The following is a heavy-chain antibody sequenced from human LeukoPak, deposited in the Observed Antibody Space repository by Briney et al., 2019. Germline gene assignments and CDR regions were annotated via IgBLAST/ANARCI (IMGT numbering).Heavy chain of an antibody. CDR3: TRANYYDSTGYLPVVYPSDY. D-gene: IGHD3-22*01. CDR1: GGSIRSTNYY. V-gene: IGHV4-31*03. J-gene: IGHJ4*02. Sequence: SETLSLTCTVSGGSIRSTNYYWSWIRQDPAKGLEWIGYIYHSGSTYYNPALKSRVTISLDTSKNQFSLKLRSVTAADTAVYYCTRANYYDSTGYLPVVYPSDYWGREPWSPSPQ. CDR2: IYHSGST.